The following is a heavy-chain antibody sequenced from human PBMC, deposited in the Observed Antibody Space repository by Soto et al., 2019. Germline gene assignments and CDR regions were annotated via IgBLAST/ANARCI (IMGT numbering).Heavy chain of an antibody. CDR2: IIPIFGTA. J-gene: IGHJ4*02. D-gene: IGHD2-15*01. CDR1: GGTFSSYA. CDR3: ARDLPERVGRDRTDES. V-gene: IGHV1-69*12. Sequence: QVQLVQSGAEVKKPGSSVKVSCKASGGTFSSYAISWVRQAPGQGLEWMGGIIPIFGTANYAQKFQGRVTITADESTSTAYMELSSLRSDDTAVYYCARDLPERVGRDRTDESWGQGTLVTVSS.